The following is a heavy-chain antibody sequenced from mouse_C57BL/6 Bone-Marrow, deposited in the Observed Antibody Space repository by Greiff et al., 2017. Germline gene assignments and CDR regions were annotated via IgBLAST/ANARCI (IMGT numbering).Heavy chain of an antibody. J-gene: IGHJ3*01. Sequence: VKLMESGAELARPGASVKLSCKASGYTFTSYGISWVKQRTGQGLEWIGEIYPRSGNTYYNEKIKGKATLTADKSSSTAYMALRSLTSADSAIYFCAISAWFSYCGQGTLVTVSS. V-gene: IGHV1-81*01. CDR3: AISAWFSY. CDR2: IYPRSGNT. CDR1: GYTFTSYG.